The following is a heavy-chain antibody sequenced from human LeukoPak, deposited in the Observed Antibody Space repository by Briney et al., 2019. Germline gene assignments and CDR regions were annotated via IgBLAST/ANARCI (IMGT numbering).Heavy chain of an antibody. CDR3: AKDAWIQLWLRGYFDL. V-gene: IGHV3-23*01. CDR2: ISGSGGST. Sequence: GGSLRLSCAASGLSFSTFAMSWVRQGPARGLEWVSAISGSGGSTYYADSVKGRFTISRDNSKNTLYLQMNSLRAEDTAVYYCAKDAWIQLWLRGYFDLWGRGTLVTVSS. D-gene: IGHD5-18*01. CDR1: GLSFSTFA. J-gene: IGHJ2*01.